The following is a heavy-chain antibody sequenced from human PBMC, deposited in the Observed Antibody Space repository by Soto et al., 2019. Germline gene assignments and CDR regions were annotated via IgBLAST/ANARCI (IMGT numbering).Heavy chain of an antibody. CDR1: GGSISSSSYY. J-gene: IGHJ6*02. D-gene: IGHD6-13*01. CDR3: ARQSAAGIYYYYYYGMDV. Sequence: SETLSLTCTVSGGSISSSSYYWGWIRQPPGKGLEWIGSIYYSGSTYYNPSLKSRVTISVGTSKNQFSLKLSSVTAADTAVYYCARQSAAGIYYYYYYGMDVWGQGTTVTVS. CDR2: IYYSGST. V-gene: IGHV4-39*01.